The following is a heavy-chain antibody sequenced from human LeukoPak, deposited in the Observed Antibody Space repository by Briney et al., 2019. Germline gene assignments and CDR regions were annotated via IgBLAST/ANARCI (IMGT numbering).Heavy chain of an antibody. D-gene: IGHD6-19*01. J-gene: IGHJ4*02. CDR2: INHSGST. Sequence: SETLSLTCTVSGGSISSNTYYWSWIRQPPGKGLEWIGEINHSGSTNYIPSLKSRVTISVDTSKNQFSLKLSSVTAADTAVYYCARTARAGTGYWGQGTLVTVSS. CDR1: GGSISSNTYY. CDR3: ARTARAGTGY. V-gene: IGHV4-39*07.